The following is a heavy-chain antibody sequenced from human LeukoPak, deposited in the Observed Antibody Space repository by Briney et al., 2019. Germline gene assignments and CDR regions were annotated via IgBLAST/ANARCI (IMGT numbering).Heavy chain of an antibody. CDR3: ARRPLACSGGSCYSWFDP. CDR2: IYPGDSDT. V-gene: IGHV5-51*01. J-gene: IGHJ5*02. D-gene: IGHD2-15*01. Sequence: GESLKISCKGSGYSFTSYWIGWVRPMPGKGLEWMGIIYPGDSDTRYSPSFQGQVTISADKSISTAYLQWSSLKASDTAMYYCARRPLACSGGSCYSWFDPWGQGTLVTVSS. CDR1: GYSFTSYW.